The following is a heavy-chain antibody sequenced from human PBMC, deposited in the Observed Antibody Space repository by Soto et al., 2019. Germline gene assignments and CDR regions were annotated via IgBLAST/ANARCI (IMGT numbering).Heavy chain of an antibody. CDR2: INLSGGST. D-gene: IGHD5-12*01. V-gene: IGHV1-46*01. CDR3: ARASALKSGYDYMDYFDY. Sequence: QVQLVQSGAEVKKPGASVKVSCKASGYTFTSYYLHWVRQAPGQGLEWMGIINLSGGSTIYAQKFQARVSMARSMSTSTVYMELSSLTSEDTAVYYCARASALKSGYDYMDYFDYWGQGTLVTVSS. CDR1: GYTFTSYY. J-gene: IGHJ4*02.